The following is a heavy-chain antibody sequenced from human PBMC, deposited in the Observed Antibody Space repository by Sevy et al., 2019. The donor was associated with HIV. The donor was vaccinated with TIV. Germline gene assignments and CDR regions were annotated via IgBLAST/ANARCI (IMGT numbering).Heavy chain of an antibody. CDR1: TFTFSDYY. Sequence: GGSLRLSCAASTFTFSDYYMTWIRQAPGKGLEWVSHFSSGGSNKYYADTVKSRFTTSRDNAKNSMYLQMNSLRVEDTALYYCARVRYNYGSYYFDYWGQGTLVTVSS. J-gene: IGHJ4*02. CDR2: FSSGGSNK. D-gene: IGHD5-18*01. CDR3: ARVRYNYGSYYFDY. V-gene: IGHV3-11*01.